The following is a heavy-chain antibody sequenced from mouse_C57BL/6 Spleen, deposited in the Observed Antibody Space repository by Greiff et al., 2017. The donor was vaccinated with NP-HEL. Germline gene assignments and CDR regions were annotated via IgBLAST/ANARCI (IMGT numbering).Heavy chain of an antibody. CDR1: GFTFSDYS. Sequence: EVQLQESEGGLVQPGSSMKLSCTASGFTFSDYSMAWVRQVPEKGLEWVANINYDGSSTYYPDPLKGRFTISRDNAKNILYLQMSRLTAEKTATYYCARDTLSAMDYWGQGTSVTVSS. CDR3: ARDTLSAMDY. J-gene: IGHJ4*01. CDR2: INYDGSST. V-gene: IGHV5-16*01.